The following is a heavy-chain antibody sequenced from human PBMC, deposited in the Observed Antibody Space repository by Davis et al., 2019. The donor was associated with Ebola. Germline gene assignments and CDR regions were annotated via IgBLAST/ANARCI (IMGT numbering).Heavy chain of an antibody. CDR1: GFTFSSYW. Sequence: GESLKISCAASGFTFSSYWMSWVRQAPGKGLEWVANIKQDGSEKYYVDSVKGRFTISRDNSKNTLYLQMNSLRAEDTAVYYCAKVEASGYWGQGTLVTVSS. CDR2: IKQDGSEK. CDR3: AKVEASGY. D-gene: IGHD1-26*01. J-gene: IGHJ4*02. V-gene: IGHV3-7*01.